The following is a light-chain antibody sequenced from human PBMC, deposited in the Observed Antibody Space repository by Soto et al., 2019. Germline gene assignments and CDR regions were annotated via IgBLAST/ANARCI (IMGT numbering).Light chain of an antibody. Sequence: EVVMTQSPATLSVSPGERATLSCRASQSVSSNLAWYQQKPGQAPRILIYGASTRATGVPARFSGSGSGTEFNLTISRLQSEDFAVYYCQQYNNWPWAVGQGTKLEIK. V-gene: IGKV3-15*01. J-gene: IGKJ1*01. CDR3: QQYNNWPWA. CDR1: QSVSSN. CDR2: GAS.